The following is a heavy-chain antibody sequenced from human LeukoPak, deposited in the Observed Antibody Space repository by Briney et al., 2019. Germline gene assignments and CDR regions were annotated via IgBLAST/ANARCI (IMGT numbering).Heavy chain of an antibody. CDR2: ISGSGETI. V-gene: IGHV3-48*01. J-gene: IGHJ4*02. CDR3: ARGYCTGSTCSTAK. Sequence: GGSLRLPCTTSGFNFNNAWMNWVRQAPGKGLEWVSYISGSGETIYYADSVKGRFTISRDNAKNSLYLQMNSLRAEDTAVYYCARGYCTGSTCSTAKWGQGTLVSVSS. D-gene: IGHD2-8*02. CDR1: GFNFNNAW.